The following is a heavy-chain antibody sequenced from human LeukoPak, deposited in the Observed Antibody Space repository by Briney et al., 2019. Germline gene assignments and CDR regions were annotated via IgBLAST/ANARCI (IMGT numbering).Heavy chain of an antibody. Sequence: GESLKICCMGSGYSFTSYWIGWVRQMPGKGVEWMGIIYPGDSDTRYSPSFQGQVTISADKSISTAYLQWSSLKASDTAMYYCARLHCSSTSCPFDYWGQGTLVTVSS. J-gene: IGHJ4*02. D-gene: IGHD2-2*01. CDR2: IYPGDSDT. V-gene: IGHV5-51*01. CDR3: ARLHCSSTSCPFDY. CDR1: GYSFTSYW.